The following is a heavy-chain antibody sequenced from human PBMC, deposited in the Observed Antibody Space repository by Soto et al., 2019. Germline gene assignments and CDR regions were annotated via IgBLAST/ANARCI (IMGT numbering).Heavy chain of an antibody. CDR2: FDPEDGET. Sequence: SVKVSCKVSGYTLTELSMHWVRQAPGKGPEWMGGFDPEDGETIYAQKFRGRVTMTEDTSTVTAYMELSSLRSEDTAVYYCARLLFFYGSGPRAYYYGMDVWGQGTTVTVSS. CDR1: GYTLTELS. J-gene: IGHJ6*02. V-gene: IGHV1-24*01. CDR3: ARLLFFYGSGPRAYYYGMDV. D-gene: IGHD3-10*01.